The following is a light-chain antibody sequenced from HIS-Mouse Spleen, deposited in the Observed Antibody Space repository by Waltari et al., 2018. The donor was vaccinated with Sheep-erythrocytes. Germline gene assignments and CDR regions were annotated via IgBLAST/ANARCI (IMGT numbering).Light chain of an antibody. Sequence: QSALTQPASVSGSPGQSITISCTGTSSDVGSYNLVSWYQQHPGKAPKLMIYEGRKRPSGVSNLFSGSKSGNTASLTISGLQAEDEADYYCCSYAGSSTLVFGGGTKLTVL. J-gene: IGLJ2*01. CDR3: CSYAGSSTLV. V-gene: IGLV2-23*01. CDR2: EGR. CDR1: SSDVGSYNL.